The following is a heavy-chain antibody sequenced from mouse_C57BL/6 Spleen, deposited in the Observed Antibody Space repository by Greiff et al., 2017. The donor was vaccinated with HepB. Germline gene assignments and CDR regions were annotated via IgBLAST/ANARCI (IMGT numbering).Heavy chain of an antibody. V-gene: IGHV14-1*01. CDR2: IDPEDGDT. J-gene: IGHJ2*01. D-gene: IGHD1-1*01. CDR1: GFNIKDYY. Sequence: EVHLVESGAELVRPGASVKLSCTASGFNIKDYYMHWVKQRPEQGLEWIGRIDPEDGDTEYAPKFQGKATMTADTSSNTAYLQLSSLTSEDTAVYYCTGPITTVVATNFDYWGQGTTLTVSS. CDR3: TGPITTVVATNFDY.